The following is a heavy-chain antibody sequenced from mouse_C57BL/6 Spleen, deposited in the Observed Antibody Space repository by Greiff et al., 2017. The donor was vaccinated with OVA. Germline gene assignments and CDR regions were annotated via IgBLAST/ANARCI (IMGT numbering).Heavy chain of an antibody. J-gene: IGHJ4*01. V-gene: IGHV1-80*01. CDR2: IYPGDGDT. Sequence: VQLQQSGAELVKPGASVKISCKASGYAFSSYWMNWVKQRPGKGLEWIGQIYPGDGDTNYNGKFKGKATLTADKSSSTAYMPLSSLTSDDSAVYFCARREGYYGYDGELMDYWGQGTSVTVSS. D-gene: IGHD2-2*01. CDR1: GYAFSSYW. CDR3: ARREGYYGYDGELMDY.